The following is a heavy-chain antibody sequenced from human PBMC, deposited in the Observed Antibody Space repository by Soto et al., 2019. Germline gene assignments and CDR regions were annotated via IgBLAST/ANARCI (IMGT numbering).Heavy chain of an antibody. Sequence: PSETLSLTCTVSGGSISSSSYYWGWIRQPPGKGLEWIGYIYYSGSTYYNPSLKSRVTISVDTSKNQFSLKLSSVTAADTAVYYCARLFLYGGNSGWYYYYGMDVWGQGTTVTGSS. CDR3: ARLFLYGGNSGWYYYYGMDV. CDR2: IYYSGST. V-gene: IGHV4-31*03. CDR1: GGSISSSSYY. J-gene: IGHJ6*02. D-gene: IGHD4-17*01.